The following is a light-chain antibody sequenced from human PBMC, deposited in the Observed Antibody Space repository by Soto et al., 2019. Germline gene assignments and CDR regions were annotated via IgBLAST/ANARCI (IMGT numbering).Light chain of an antibody. Sequence: QSALTQPPSASGSLGQSVTISCTGTSGDVGHYNYVSWYQQQPGKAPKLMIYEVTKRPSGVPDRFSGSKSGNTASLTVSGLQDEDEADYYCSSYVDSFSVIFGGGTQLTVL. V-gene: IGLV2-8*01. CDR3: SSYVDSFSVI. CDR1: SGDVGHYNY. CDR2: EVT. J-gene: IGLJ2*01.